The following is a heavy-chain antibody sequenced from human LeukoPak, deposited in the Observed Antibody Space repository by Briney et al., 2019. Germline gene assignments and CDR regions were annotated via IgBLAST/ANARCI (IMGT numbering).Heavy chain of an antibody. D-gene: IGHD4-23*01. CDR3: ARVAAGYSVNYFDY. Sequence: GGSLRLSCAAPGFTFSAYGIHWVRQAPGKGLEWVSYISTGSSTTYYADSVKGRFTISRDNVENSLYLQMNSLRDEDTAVYYCARVAAGYSVNYFDYWGQGTLVTVSS. J-gene: IGHJ4*02. V-gene: IGHV3-48*02. CDR1: GFTFSAYG. CDR2: ISTGSSTT.